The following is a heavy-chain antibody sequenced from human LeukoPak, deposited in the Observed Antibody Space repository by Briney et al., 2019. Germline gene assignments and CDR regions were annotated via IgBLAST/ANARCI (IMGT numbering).Heavy chain of an antibody. Sequence: GESLKISCKASGYSFTTYWIGWVRQMPGKGLEWMGIIYPGDSDTRYSPSFQGQVTISADKSISTAYLQWSSLKASDTAMYYCARLCYDILTGYYTLEYYFDYWGQGTLVTVSS. CDR2: IYPGDSDT. V-gene: IGHV5-51*01. CDR3: ARLCYDILTGYYTLEYYFDY. J-gene: IGHJ4*02. CDR1: GYSFTTYW. D-gene: IGHD3-9*01.